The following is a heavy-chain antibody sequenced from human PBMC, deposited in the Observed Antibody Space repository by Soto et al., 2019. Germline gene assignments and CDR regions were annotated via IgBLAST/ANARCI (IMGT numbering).Heavy chain of an antibody. V-gene: IGHV3-33*01. CDR1: GFTFSSYG. D-gene: IGHD3-22*01. CDR3: ARETYYYDSSGYSAPFDY. J-gene: IGHJ4*02. CDR2: IWYDGSNK. Sequence: GWSLRLSCASSGFTFSSYGMHWVRQAPGKGLEWVAVIWYDGSNKYYADSVKGRFTISRDNSKNTLYLQMNSLRAEDTAVYYCARETYYYDSSGYSAPFDYWGQGTLVTVSS.